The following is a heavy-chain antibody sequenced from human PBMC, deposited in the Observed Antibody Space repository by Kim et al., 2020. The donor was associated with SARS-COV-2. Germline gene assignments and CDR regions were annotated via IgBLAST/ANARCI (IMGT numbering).Heavy chain of an antibody. V-gene: IGHV4-59*08. Sequence: SETLSLTCTVSGGSISSYYWSWIRQPPGKGLEWIGYIYYSGSTNYNPSLKSRVTISVDTSKNQFSLKLSSVTAADTAVYYCAGPNYYGSEGAFDIWGQGTMVTVSS. CDR3: AGPNYYGSEGAFDI. CDR1: GGSISSYY. J-gene: IGHJ3*02. CDR2: IYYSGST. D-gene: IGHD3-10*01.